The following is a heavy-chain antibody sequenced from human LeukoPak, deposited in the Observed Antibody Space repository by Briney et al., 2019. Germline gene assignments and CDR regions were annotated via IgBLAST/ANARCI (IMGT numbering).Heavy chain of an antibody. CDR3: ARALWFGETFPAY. CDR1: GFTFSNYE. V-gene: IGHV3-48*03. CDR2: ISSSGTTI. J-gene: IGHJ4*02. D-gene: IGHD3-10*01. Sequence: PGGSLRLSCAASGFTFSNYEMHWVRQAPGKGLEWVSYISSSGTTIYYADSVKGRFTISRDNAKNSLYLQMNSLRAEDTAVYYCARALWFGETFPAYWGQGTLVTVSS.